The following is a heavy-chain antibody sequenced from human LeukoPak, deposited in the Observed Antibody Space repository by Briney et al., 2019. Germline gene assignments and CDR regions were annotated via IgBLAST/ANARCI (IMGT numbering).Heavy chain of an antibody. D-gene: IGHD3-22*01. J-gene: IGHJ4*02. CDR2: INPNSGGT. CDR1: GYTFTGYY. Sequence: ASVKVSCKASGYTFTGYYMHWVRQAPGQGLEWMGWINPNSGGTNYAQKFQGRVTMTRDTSISTAYMELSRLRSDDTAVFYCAKELGTNYYYDSRDYWGQGTLVTVSS. V-gene: IGHV1-2*02. CDR3: AKELGTNYYYDSRDY.